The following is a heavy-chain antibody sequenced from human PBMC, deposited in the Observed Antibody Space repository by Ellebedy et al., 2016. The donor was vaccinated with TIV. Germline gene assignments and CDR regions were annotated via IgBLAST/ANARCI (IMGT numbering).Heavy chain of an antibody. CDR2: IYYSGST. CDR3: ARAPYYYYMDV. J-gene: IGHJ6*03. Sequence: SETLSLXXTVSGGSISSGGYYWSWIRQHPGKGLEWIGYIYYSGSTYYNPSLKSRVTISVDTSKNQFSLKLSSVTAADTAVYYCARAPYYYYMDVWGKGTTVTVSS. CDR1: GGSISSGGYY. V-gene: IGHV4-31*03.